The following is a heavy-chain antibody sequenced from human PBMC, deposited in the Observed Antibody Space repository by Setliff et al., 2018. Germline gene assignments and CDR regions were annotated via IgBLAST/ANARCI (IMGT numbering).Heavy chain of an antibody. J-gene: IGHJ4*02. CDR3: ARAPSVELVTIRTNSWFTY. CDR2: ISVYNGDT. V-gene: IGHV1-18*01. CDR1: GYTFRDYA. Sequence: ASVKVSCKASGYTFRDYAFAWVRQAPGQGLEWVGWISVYNGDTNYAQKFQGRVTLTTDTSTSTAYMELRSLTSDDSAFYYCARAPSVELVTIRTNSWFTYWGQGTLVTV. D-gene: IGHD5-18*01.